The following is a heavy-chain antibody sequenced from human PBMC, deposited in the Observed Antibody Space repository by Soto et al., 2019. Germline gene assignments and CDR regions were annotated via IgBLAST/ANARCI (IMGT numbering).Heavy chain of an antibody. Sequence: EVQLVESGGGLVQPGGSLRLSCAASGFTFSSYSMNWVRQAPGKGLEWVSYISSSSSTIYYADSVKGRFTISRDNATHSLYLQMNSLRDEDTAVYYCARGLYYYDSSGYWGYWGQGNLVTVSS. J-gene: IGHJ4*02. CDR3: ARGLYYYDSSGYWGY. CDR1: GFTFSSYS. CDR2: ISSSSSTI. V-gene: IGHV3-48*02. D-gene: IGHD3-22*01.